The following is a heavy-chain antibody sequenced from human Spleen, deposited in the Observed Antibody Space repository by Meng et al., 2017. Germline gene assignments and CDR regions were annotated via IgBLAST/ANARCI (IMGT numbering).Heavy chain of an antibody. CDR2: IYYSGTT. J-gene: IGHJ4*02. V-gene: IGHV4-39*07. Sequence: SETLSLTCTVSGGSITSSTYWGWIRQPPGKGLEWIGSIYYSGTTYYNPSLKSRVTISVDTSKKQFSLKLNSVTAADTAVYYCASSVYSSGWTCFDYWGQGTLVTVSS. CDR3: ASSVYSSGWTCFDY. CDR1: GGSITSSTY. D-gene: IGHD6-19*01.